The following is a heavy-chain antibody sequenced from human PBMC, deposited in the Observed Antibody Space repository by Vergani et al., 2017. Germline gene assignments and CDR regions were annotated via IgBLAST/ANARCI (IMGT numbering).Heavy chain of an antibody. D-gene: IGHD3/OR15-3a*01. V-gene: IGHV2-5*01. CDR3: VHRLGYLDWDGAFDV. J-gene: IGHJ3*01. Sequence: QITLRESGPTLVKPTQTLTLTCTFSGFSLTTGGEGVGWIRQPPGRALEWLAFVYWNDDERYSPSLKSRVTITKDTSKNEVILTMATMDPVDTATYYCVHRLGYLDWDGAFDVWVPGTMVTVCS. CDR2: VYWNDDE. CDR1: GFSLTTGGEG.